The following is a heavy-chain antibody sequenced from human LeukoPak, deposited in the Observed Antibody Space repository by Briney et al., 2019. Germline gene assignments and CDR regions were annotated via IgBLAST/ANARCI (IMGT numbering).Heavy chain of an antibody. J-gene: IGHJ4*02. Sequence: PSETLSLTCTVSGGSISRSSYYWAWIRQPPGKGLEWIVNIYYSGRTQYNPSLKSRVNISVDTSKNQFSLKLSSVTAADTAVYYRARYCSGGSCYYFDYWGQGTLVTVSS. CDR3: ARYCSGGSCYYFDY. V-gene: IGHV4-39*01. CDR1: GGSISRSSYY. D-gene: IGHD2-15*01. CDR2: IYYSGRT.